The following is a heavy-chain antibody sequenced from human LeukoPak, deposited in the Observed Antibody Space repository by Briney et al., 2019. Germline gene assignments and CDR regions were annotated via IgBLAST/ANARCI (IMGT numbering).Heavy chain of an antibody. CDR2: IYHSGST. D-gene: IGHD2-2*01. V-gene: IGHV4-30-2*01. CDR3: ARDLLSGPGAFDI. Sequence: SETLSLTCTVSGGSISSYSWSWIRQPPGKGLEWIGYIYHSGSTYYNPSLKSRVTISVDRSKNQFSLKLSSVTAADTAVYYCARDLLSGPGAFDIWGQGTMVTVSS. J-gene: IGHJ3*02. CDR1: GGSISSYS.